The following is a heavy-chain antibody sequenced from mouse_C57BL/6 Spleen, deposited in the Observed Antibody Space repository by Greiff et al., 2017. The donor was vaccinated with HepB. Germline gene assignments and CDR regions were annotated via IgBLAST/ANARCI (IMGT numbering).Heavy chain of an antibody. CDR2: IYPGSGNT. V-gene: IGHV1-76*01. CDR1: GYTFTDYY. D-gene: IGHD2-3*01. CDR3: ARGGLLRAMDY. Sequence: VQLQQSGAELVRPGASVKLSCKASGYTFTDYYINWVKQRPGQGLEWIARIYPGSGNTYYNEKFKGKATLTAEKSSSTAYMQLSSLTSEDSAVYFCARGGLLRAMDYWGQGTSVTVSS. J-gene: IGHJ4*01.